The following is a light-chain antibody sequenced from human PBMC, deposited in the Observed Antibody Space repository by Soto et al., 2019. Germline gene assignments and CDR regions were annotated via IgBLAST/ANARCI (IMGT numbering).Light chain of an antibody. V-gene: IGLV1-40*01. CDR2: GNS. Sequence: QSVLTQPPSVSGAPGQRVTISCTGSSSNIGAGYDVHWYQQLPGTAPKLLIYGNSNRPSGVPDRFSGSKSGTSASLAITGLQADDEADYYCQSYDSSLSGGVVFGGGTKLTVL. CDR1: SSNIGAGYD. J-gene: IGLJ2*01. CDR3: QSYDSSLSGGVV.